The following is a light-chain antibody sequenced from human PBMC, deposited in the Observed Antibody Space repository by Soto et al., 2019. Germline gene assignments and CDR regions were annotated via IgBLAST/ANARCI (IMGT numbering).Light chain of an antibody. V-gene: IGLV2-14*01. J-gene: IGLJ6*01. CDR3: TSYTSRISLYV. Sequence: QSALTQPAYVSGSPGQSITISCTGTSSDVGGYNYVSWYQQHPGKAPKLMIYDVRNRASGASNRFSGSKSGNTASLTISGLQAEDEADYYCTSYTSRISLYVFGTGTQLTVL. CDR2: DVR. CDR1: SSDVGGYNY.